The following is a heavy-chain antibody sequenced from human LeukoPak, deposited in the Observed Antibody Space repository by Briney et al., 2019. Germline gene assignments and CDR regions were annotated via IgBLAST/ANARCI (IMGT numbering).Heavy chain of an antibody. J-gene: IGHJ3*02. CDR3: ARPHYYDSSGSYIAGAFDI. Sequence: PGGSLRLSWAASGXTFSSYGMHWVRQAPGKGREWVAVIWYDGRKKFYADSVKGRFTISRDNSKNTLYLQMNTLRAEDTAVYYCARPHYYDSSGSYIAGAFDIWGQGTMVTVSS. CDR1: GXTFSSYG. D-gene: IGHD3-22*01. V-gene: IGHV3-33*01. CDR2: IWYDGRKK.